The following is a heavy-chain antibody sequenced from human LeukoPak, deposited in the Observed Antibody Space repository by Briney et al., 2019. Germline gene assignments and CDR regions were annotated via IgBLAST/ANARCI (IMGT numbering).Heavy chain of an antibody. CDR1: GFTFSSYA. V-gene: IGHV3-30-3*01. CDR3: ARERDGQQWLGHDAFDI. CDR2: ISYDGSNK. Sequence: PGGSLRLSCAASGFTFSSYAMHWVRQAPGKGLEWVAVISYDGSNKYYADSVKGRFTISRDNSKNTLYLQMNSLRAEDTAVYYCARERDGQQWLGHDAFDIWGQGTMVTVS. J-gene: IGHJ3*02. D-gene: IGHD6-19*01.